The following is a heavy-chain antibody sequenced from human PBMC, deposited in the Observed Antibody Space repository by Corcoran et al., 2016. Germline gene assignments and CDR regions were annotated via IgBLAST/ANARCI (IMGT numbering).Heavy chain of an antibody. J-gene: IGHJ5*02. Sequence: QVQLQESGPGLVKPSETLSLTCTVSGGSVSSGSYYWSWIRQPPGKGLEWIGYIYYSGSTNYNPSLKSRVTISVDTSKNQFSLKLSSVTAADTAVYYCARYSTYYYDSSGGSWFDPWGQGTLVTVSS. CDR3: ARYSTYYYDSSGGSWFDP. CDR2: IYYSGST. V-gene: IGHV4-61*01. CDR1: GGSVSSGSYY. D-gene: IGHD3-22*01.